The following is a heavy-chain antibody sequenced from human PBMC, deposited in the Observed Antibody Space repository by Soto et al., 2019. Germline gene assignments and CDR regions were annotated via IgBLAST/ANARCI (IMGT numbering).Heavy chain of an antibody. Sequence: QAQLMQSGAEVKKPGSSVKVSCKASGGTFSGYAINWVRQAPGQGLEWMGGIIPLLGITDNGQKFQGSITIAADESPGTAYMDLRGLRSEDTAVYYCARDPRSITGTTSSEDFQHWGQGTLVSVSS. V-gene: IGHV1-69*01. CDR3: ARDPRSITGTTSSEDFQH. D-gene: IGHD1-20*01. CDR1: GGTFSGYA. J-gene: IGHJ1*01. CDR2: IIPLLGIT.